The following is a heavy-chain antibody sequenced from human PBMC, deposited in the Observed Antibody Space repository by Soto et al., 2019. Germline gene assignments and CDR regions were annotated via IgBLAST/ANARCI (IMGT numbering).Heavy chain of an antibody. CDR2: IIPIFGTA. Sequence: SVKVSCKASGGTFSSYAISWVRQAPGQGLEWMGGIIPIFGTANYAQKFQGRVTITADESTSTAYMELSSLRSEDTAVYYCARDRGTWGPYYYYGMDVWGQGTTVTVSS. D-gene: IGHD7-27*01. V-gene: IGHV1-69*13. CDR1: GGTFSSYA. CDR3: ARDRGTWGPYYYYGMDV. J-gene: IGHJ6*02.